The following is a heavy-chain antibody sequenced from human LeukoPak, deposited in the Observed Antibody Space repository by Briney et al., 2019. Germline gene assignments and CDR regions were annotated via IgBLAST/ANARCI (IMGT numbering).Heavy chain of an antibody. CDR2: TYYRSKWYN. V-gene: IGHV6-1*01. CDR3: ARARRSGWYIGYYYGMDV. CDR1: GDSVSSNSAA. Sequence: SQTLSLTCAISGDSVSSNSAAWNWIRQSPSRGLEWLGRTYYRSKWYNDYAVSVKSRITINPDTSKNQFSLQLNSVTPEDTAVYYCARARRSGWYIGYYYGMDVWGQGTTVTVSS. J-gene: IGHJ6*02. D-gene: IGHD6-19*01.